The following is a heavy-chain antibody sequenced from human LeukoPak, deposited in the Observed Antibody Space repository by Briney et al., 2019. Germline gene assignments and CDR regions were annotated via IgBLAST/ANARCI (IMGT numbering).Heavy chain of an antibody. J-gene: IGHJ5*02. Sequence: PSETLSLTCAVSGYSISSGYYWGWIRPPPGKGLEWIGSIYHSGSTYYNPSLKSRVTISVDTSKNQFSLKLSSVTAADTAVYYCARRSSTSCYTCAWFDPWGQGTLVTVSS. CDR1: GYSISSGYY. CDR3: ARRSSTSCYTCAWFDP. D-gene: IGHD2-2*02. CDR2: IYHSGST. V-gene: IGHV4-38-2*01.